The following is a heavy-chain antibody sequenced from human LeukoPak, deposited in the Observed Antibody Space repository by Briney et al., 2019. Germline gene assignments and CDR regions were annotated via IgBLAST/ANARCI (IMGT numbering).Heavy chain of an antibody. CDR1: GGTFSNYA. J-gene: IGHJ5*02. Sequence: GASVKVSCKASGGTFSNYAVSWVRQAPGQGLEWMGWINTNTGNPTYAQGFTGRFVFSLDTSVSTAYLQISSLKAEDTAVYYCARVGRLRSNWFDPWGQGTLVTVSS. V-gene: IGHV7-4-1*02. CDR2: INTNTGNP. D-gene: IGHD5-12*01. CDR3: ARVGRLRSNWFDP.